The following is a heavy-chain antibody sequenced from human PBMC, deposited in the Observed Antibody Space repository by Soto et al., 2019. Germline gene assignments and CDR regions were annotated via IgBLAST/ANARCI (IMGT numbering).Heavy chain of an antibody. CDR2: INYRGST. Sequence: SETLSLTCLFSGWSLSYYFWRWQRQPPGMALESIREINYRGSTNYHPSLKSRVTISLDTSKNQFFLIVSSVTAADTAVYFFAREAGYYDGSGYNGLDAWGQGSQVTVSS. CDR3: AREAGYYDGSGYNGLDA. V-gene: IGHV4-59*01. CDR1: GWSLSYYF. D-gene: IGHD3-22*01. J-gene: IGHJ5*02.